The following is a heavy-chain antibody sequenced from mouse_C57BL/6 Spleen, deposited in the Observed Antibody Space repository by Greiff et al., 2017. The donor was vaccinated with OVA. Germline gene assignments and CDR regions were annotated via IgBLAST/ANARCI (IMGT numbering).Heavy chain of an antibody. Sequence: QVQLQQSGPELVKPGASVKLSCKASGYAFSSSWMNWVKQRPGKGLEWIGRIYPGDGDTNYNGKFKGKATLTADKSSSTAYMELSSRTSEDSAVYFCARSLEGFAYWGQGTLVTVSA. CDR3: ARSLEGFAY. V-gene: IGHV1-82*01. CDR1: GYAFSSSW. CDR2: IYPGDGDT. J-gene: IGHJ3*01.